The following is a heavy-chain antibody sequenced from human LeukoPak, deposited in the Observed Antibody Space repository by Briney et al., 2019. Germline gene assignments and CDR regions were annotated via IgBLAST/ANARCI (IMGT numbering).Heavy chain of an antibody. CDR1: GFTFSSYA. CDR3: AKSYGSGSYYYFDY. Sequence: GGSLRLSRAASGFTFSSYAMSWVRQAPGKGLEWVSAISGSGGSTYYADSVKGRFTISRDNSKNTLYLQMNSLRAEDTAVYYCAKSYGSGSYYYFDYWGQGTLVTVSS. V-gene: IGHV3-23*01. CDR2: ISGSGGST. J-gene: IGHJ4*02. D-gene: IGHD3-10*01.